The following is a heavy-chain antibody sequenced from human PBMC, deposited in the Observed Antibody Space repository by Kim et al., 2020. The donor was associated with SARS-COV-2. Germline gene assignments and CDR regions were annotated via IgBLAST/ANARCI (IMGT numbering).Heavy chain of an antibody. CDR1: GDSISRSSNY. CDR3: ARLVSENSAVEY. CDR2: INYSGNT. V-gene: IGHV4-39*01. Sequence: SETLSLTCTVSGDSISRSSNYWGWIRQPPGKGLEWIGSINYSGNTYYNPSLKSRVTISVDTSKNQFSLKMRSVTAADTAVYYCARLVSENSAVEYWGQGTLGTVSP. J-gene: IGHJ4*02.